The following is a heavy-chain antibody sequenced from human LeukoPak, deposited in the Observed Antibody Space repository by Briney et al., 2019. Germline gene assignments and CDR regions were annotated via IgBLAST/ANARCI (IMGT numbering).Heavy chain of an antibody. CDR3: ARDGGVIVVYDAFDI. Sequence: ASVKVSCKASGYTFSTYDINWVRQAPGQGLEWMGWISAYNGNTNYAQKLQGRVTMTTDTSTSTAYMELRSLRSDDTAVYYCARDGGVIVVYDAFDIWGQGTMVTVSS. CDR1: GYTFSTYD. CDR2: ISAYNGNT. V-gene: IGHV1-18*01. J-gene: IGHJ3*02. D-gene: IGHD3-22*01.